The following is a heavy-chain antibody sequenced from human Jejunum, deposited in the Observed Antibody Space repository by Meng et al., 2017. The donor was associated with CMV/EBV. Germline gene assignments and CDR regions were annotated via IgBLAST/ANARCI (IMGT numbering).Heavy chain of an antibody. V-gene: IGHV3-66*01. D-gene: IGHD3-10*01. CDR2: MHSGGDT. CDR1: GFSVSDSY. Sequence: VGSGLVLVQPGGSLRLSCAVSGFSVSDSYMNWVRQAPEKGLEWVSVMHSGGDTYYAESVKGRFTISRDDSKNTIYLQMNNLKTEDTALYYCARGEGVPPGEWGQGTLVTVSS. J-gene: IGHJ4*02. CDR3: ARGEGVPPGE.